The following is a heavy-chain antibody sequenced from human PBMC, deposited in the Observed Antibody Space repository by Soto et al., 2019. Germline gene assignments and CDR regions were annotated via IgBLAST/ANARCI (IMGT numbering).Heavy chain of an antibody. CDR3: ARVEYSSSSAGGEYFDY. CDR2: TYYSGST. Sequence: PSETLSLTCTVSGGSISSGGYYWSWIRQHPGKGLEWIGYTYYSGSTYYNPSLKSRVTISVDTSKNQFSLKLSSVTAADTAVYYCARVEYSSSSAGGEYFDYWGQGTLVTVSS. CDR1: GGSISSGGYY. D-gene: IGHD6-6*01. V-gene: IGHV4-31*03. J-gene: IGHJ4*02.